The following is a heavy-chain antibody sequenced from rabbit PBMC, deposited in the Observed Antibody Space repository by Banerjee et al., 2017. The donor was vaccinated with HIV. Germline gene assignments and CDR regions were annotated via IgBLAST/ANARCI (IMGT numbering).Heavy chain of an antibody. CDR1: GFSFSSSYY. CDR3: ARDPYLTSTNDYNL. Sequence: QEQLVESGGGLVQPEGSLTLTCTASGFSFSSSYYMCWVRQAPGKGLEWIGCIYTVSGSTYYASWAKGRFTISKTSSTTVTLQMTSLTAADTATYFCARDPYLTSTNDYNLWGPGTLVTVS. D-gene: IGHD1-1*01. J-gene: IGHJ4*01. V-gene: IGHV1S45*01. CDR2: IYTVSGST.